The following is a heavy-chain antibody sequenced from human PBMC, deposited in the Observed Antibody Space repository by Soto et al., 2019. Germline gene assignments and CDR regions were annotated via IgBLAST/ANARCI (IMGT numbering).Heavy chain of an antibody. CDR1: GGSISNYY. CDR2: MYYNGNI. D-gene: IGHD3-16*01. Sequence: SETLSLTCNVSGGSISNYYWTWVRQSPEKGLEWIGYMYYNGNINYNPSLKSRVTISIDTSKNQFSLTLKSVTAADTAVYYCASGGNWFDPWGQGVLVTVS. CDR3: ASGGNWFDP. J-gene: IGHJ5*02. V-gene: IGHV4-59*01.